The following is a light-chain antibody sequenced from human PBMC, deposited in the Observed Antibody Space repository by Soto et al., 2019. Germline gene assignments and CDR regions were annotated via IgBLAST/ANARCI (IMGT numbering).Light chain of an antibody. V-gene: IGKV1-12*01. Sequence: DIQMTQSPSYVSASEGDRVTITCRASQDIITWLAWFQQKPGKAPRLLIYSASTLQRGVPSRFSGSGSGTEFTLTINRLQPEDVATYFCHQSDSFPFTFGPGTKVDV. CDR1: QDIITW. CDR2: SAS. J-gene: IGKJ3*01. CDR3: HQSDSFPFT.